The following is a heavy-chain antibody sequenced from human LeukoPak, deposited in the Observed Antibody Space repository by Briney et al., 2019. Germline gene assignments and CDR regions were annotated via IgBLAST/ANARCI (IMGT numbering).Heavy chain of an antibody. Sequence: GGSLGLSCAASGFTFSSYAMNWVRQAPGKGLEWVAVISYDESNKYYADSVKGRFTISRDNSKNTLFVQMNSLRAEDTAMYYCATELRIATAGFDYFEHWGQGTLVTVSS. V-gene: IGHV3-30-3*01. CDR2: ISYDESNK. J-gene: IGHJ4*02. D-gene: IGHD6-13*01. CDR3: ATELRIATAGFDYFEH. CDR1: GFTFSSYA.